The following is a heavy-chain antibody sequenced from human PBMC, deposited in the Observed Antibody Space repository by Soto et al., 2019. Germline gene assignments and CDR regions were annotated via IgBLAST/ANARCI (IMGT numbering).Heavy chain of an antibody. Sequence: PSETLSLTCTVSGGSISSSSYYWGWIRQPPGKGLEWIGSIYYSGSTYYNPSLKSRVTISVDTSKNQFSLKLSSVTAADTAVYYCARLNSGSYYFADQVKEYFQHWGQGTLVTVSS. D-gene: IGHD1-26*01. CDR3: ARLNSGSYYFADQVKEYFQH. CDR2: IYYSGST. CDR1: GGSISSSSYY. J-gene: IGHJ1*01. V-gene: IGHV4-39*01.